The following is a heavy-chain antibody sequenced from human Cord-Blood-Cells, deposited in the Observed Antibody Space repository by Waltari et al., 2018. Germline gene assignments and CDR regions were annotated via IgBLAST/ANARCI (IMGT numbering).Heavy chain of an antibody. CDR3: ARGWGSDY. CDR1: DGSISSSS. Sequence: QVQLQESVPGLVKPSETLSLTCTVPDGSISSSSWSWIRQPPGKGLEWIGYIYYSGSTNYNPSLKSRVTISVDTSKNQFSLKLSSVTAADTAVYDCARGWGSDYWGQGTLVTVSS. J-gene: IGHJ4*02. D-gene: IGHD7-27*01. V-gene: IGHV4-59*01. CDR2: IYYSGST.